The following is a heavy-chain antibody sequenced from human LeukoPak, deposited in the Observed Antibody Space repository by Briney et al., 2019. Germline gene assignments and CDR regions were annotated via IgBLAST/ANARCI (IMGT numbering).Heavy chain of an antibody. CDR2: ISSSSSTI. V-gene: IGHV3-48*04. CDR3: AREGGRAGVTIFGVVSTPPAFDI. Sequence: PGGSLRLSCAASGFTFSSYSMNWVRQAPGKGLEWVSYISSSSSTIYYADSVKGRFTISRDNAKNSLYLQMNSLRAEDTAVYYCAREGGRAGVTIFGVVSTPPAFDIWGQGTMVTVSS. D-gene: IGHD3-3*01. J-gene: IGHJ3*02. CDR1: GFTFSSYS.